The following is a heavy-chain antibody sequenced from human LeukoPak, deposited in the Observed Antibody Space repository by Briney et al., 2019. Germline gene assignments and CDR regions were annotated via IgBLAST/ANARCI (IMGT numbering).Heavy chain of an antibody. D-gene: IGHD3-22*01. CDR1: GYTFTSYD. CDR3: ARGPYYYDSSGYYYVY. Sequence: GGSLRLSCAASGYTFTSYDINWVRQATGQGLEWMGWMNPNSGNTGYAQKFQGRVTITRNTSISTAYMELSSLRSEDTAVYYCARGPYYYDSSGYYYVYWGQGTLVTVSS. V-gene: IGHV1-8*03. J-gene: IGHJ4*02. CDR2: MNPNSGNT.